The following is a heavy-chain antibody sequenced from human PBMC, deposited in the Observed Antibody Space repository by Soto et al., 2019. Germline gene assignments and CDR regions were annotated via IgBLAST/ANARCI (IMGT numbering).Heavy chain of an antibody. J-gene: IGHJ1*01. CDR1: GFTFSDYS. CDR2: ITGRSDHI. Sequence: DVSLVESGGGLVKPEGSLRLSCAASGFTFSDYSLTWVRQAPGKGLEWVAAITGRSDHIYYADSVKGRFTVSRDNAANLMFLQMXXVXXXXXXXXXXXXXXXADPYF. V-gene: IGHV3-21*01. CDR3: XXXXXADPYF.